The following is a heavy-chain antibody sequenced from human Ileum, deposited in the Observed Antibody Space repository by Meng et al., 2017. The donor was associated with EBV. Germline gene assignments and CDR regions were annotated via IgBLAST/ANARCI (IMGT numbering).Heavy chain of an antibody. CDR1: GGSVSSGGNY. J-gene: IGHJ4*02. V-gene: IGHV4-61*08. CDR3: ARDGYSSGSD. Sequence: VTLQESGPGLVKPSGTLSLTCRFSGGSVSSGGNYWSWIRQPPGKGLEWIGYIYNSGSTNYNPSLKSRVTISVDTSKNQFSLKLSSVTAADTAVYYCARDGYSSGSDWGQGTLVTVSS. CDR2: IYNSGST. D-gene: IGHD6-19*01.